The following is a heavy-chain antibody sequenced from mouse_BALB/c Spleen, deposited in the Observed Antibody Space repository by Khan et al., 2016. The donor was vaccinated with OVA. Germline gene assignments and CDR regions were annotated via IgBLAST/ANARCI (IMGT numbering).Heavy chain of an antibody. CDR2: INYSGST. CDR3: ARDGSRYNYAMGY. CDR1: GYSITSDYA. Sequence: EVELVESGPGLVNPSQSLSLTCTVTGYSITSDYAWNWIRQFPGNKLEWMGYINYSGSTNYNPALKSRISITRDTSKNQFFLQLNSVTTEDTATYYCARDGSRYNYAMGYWGQGTSVTVSS. V-gene: IGHV3-2*02. J-gene: IGHJ4*01. D-gene: IGHD2-3*01.